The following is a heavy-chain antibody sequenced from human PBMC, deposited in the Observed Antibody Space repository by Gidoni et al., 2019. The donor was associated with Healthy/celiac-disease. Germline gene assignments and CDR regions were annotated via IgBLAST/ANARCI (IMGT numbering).Heavy chain of an antibody. CDR2: IRYDGSNK. Sequence: QVQLVVSGGGVVQPGGSLRLSCAASGFTFSSYGRHWVSQAPGKGLEWVAFIRYDGSNKYYADSWKGRFTICRDNSKNTLYLQMNSLRAEDTAVYYCAKDLMTYIVVVPAASVYGMDVWGQGTTVTVSS. V-gene: IGHV3-30*02. CDR3: AKDLMTYIVVVPAASVYGMDV. D-gene: IGHD2-2*01. J-gene: IGHJ6*02. CDR1: GFTFSSYG.